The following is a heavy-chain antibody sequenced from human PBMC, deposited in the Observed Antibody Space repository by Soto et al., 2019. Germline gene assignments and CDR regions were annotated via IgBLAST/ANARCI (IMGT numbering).Heavy chain of an antibody. CDR2: IYYSGST. V-gene: IGHV4-39*01. Sequence: SETLSLTCTVSGGSISSSSYYWGWIRQPPGKGLEWIGSIYYSGSTYYNPSLKSRVTISVDTSKNQFSLKLSSVTAADTAVYYCARQLSTRGRGYYYGMDVWGQGTTVTVSS. CDR1: GGSISSSSYY. CDR3: ARQLSTRGRGYYYGMDV. J-gene: IGHJ6*02. D-gene: IGHD2-2*01.